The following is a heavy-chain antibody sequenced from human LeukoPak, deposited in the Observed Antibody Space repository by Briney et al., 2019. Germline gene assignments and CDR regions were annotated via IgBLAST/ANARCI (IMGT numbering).Heavy chain of an antibody. Sequence: PGGSLRLSCAISGFIFSSYDMHWVRQAPGKGLEWVSAISGSGGSTYYADSVKGRFTISRDSSKNTLFLQMNRLRPEDAAVYYCAKAPVTTCRGAYCYPFDYWGQGTLVTVSS. V-gene: IGHV3-23*01. CDR1: GFIFSSYD. CDR2: ISGSGGST. D-gene: IGHD2-21*01. CDR3: AKAPVTTCRGAYCYPFDY. J-gene: IGHJ4*02.